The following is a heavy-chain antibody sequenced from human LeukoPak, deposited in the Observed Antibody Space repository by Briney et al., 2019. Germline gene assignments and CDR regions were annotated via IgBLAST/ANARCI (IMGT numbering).Heavy chain of an antibody. J-gene: IGHJ4*02. D-gene: IGHD2-15*01. CDR1: GFTFSSYA. CDR3: ASESVYCSGGSCAGSYFDY. Sequence: GGSLRLSCAASGFTFSSYAMSWVRQAPGKGLEWVSAISGSGGSTYYADSVKGRFTISRDNSKNTLYLQMNSLRAEDTAVYYCASESVYCSGGSCAGSYFDYWGQGTLVTVSS. CDR2: ISGSGGST. V-gene: IGHV3-23*01.